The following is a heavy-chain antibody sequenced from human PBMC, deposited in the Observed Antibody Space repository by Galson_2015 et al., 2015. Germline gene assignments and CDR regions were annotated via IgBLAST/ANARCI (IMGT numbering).Heavy chain of an antibody. V-gene: IGHV3-23*01. J-gene: IGHJ3*02. D-gene: IGHD4-17*01. Sequence: SLRLSCAASGLILSRYAMTWVRQSSGKGLEWVSTITSSGDIIRYADSAKGRFTTSRDNSRNTLFLQMSSLRVEDTAIYYCAKDPNGDYVGAFDTWGHGTLVTVSS. CDR1: GLILSRYA. CDR2: ITSSGDII. CDR3: AKDPNGDYVGAFDT.